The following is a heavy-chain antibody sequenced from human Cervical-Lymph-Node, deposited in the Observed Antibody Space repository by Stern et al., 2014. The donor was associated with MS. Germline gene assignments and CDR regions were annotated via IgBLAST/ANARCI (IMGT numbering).Heavy chain of an antibody. CDR3: AKGNAEREYYYDYGGFSF. D-gene: IGHD3-22*01. CDR2: ISGSGGST. V-gene: IGHV3-23*04. J-gene: IGHJ4*02. CDR1: RFTFSNYM. Sequence: VQLVESGGGLVQPGGSLRLSCAASRFTFSNYMMTWVRQAPGKGLEWVSTISGSGGSTYYADSVKGRFTISRDNSKNTLFLQMNSLRAEDTAVYYCAKGNAEREYYYDYGGFSFWGQGALVTVSS.